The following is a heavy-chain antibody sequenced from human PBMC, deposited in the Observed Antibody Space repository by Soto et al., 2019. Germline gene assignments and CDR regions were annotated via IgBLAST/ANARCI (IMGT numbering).Heavy chain of an antibody. D-gene: IGHD2-2*01. J-gene: IGHJ6*03. CDR2: IYPGDSDT. CDR1: GYSFTSYW. Sequence: GESLKISCKGSGYSFTSYWIGWVRQMPGKGLEWMGIIYPGDSDTRYSPSFQGQVTISADKSISTAYLQWSSLKASDTAMYYCARTRYCSSTSCYDDYYYYMDVWGKGTTVTVSS. V-gene: IGHV5-51*01. CDR3: ARTRYCSSTSCYDDYYYYMDV.